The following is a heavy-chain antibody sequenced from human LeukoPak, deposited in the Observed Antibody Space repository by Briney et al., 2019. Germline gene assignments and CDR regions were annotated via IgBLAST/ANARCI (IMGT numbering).Heavy chain of an antibody. D-gene: IGHD3-22*01. CDR3: VRLGSTGYYDSSGSRRATLDY. Sequence: SETLSTPCTVSGGSISSSSYYWGWIRQPPGKGLEWIGSIYYSGSTYYNPSLKSRVTISVDTSKNQFSLKLSSVTAADTAVYYCVRLGSTGYYDSSGSRRATLDYWGQGTLVAVSS. CDR1: GGSISSSSYY. V-gene: IGHV4-39*01. CDR2: IYYSGST. J-gene: IGHJ4*02.